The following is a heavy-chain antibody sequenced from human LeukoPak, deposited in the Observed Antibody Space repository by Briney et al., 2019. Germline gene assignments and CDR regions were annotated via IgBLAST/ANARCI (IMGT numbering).Heavy chain of an antibody. Sequence: PGGSLRLSCAASGFIFSTHGMHWVRQAPGKGLEWVSLISYDGSKKYYADSVKGRFTISRDNSKSTLYLQMSSLRAEDTAVYYCARNVYNFDYWGQGTLVTVSS. CDR1: GFIFSTHG. CDR2: ISYDGSKK. V-gene: IGHV3-30*03. D-gene: IGHD3-10*02. J-gene: IGHJ4*02. CDR3: ARNVYNFDY.